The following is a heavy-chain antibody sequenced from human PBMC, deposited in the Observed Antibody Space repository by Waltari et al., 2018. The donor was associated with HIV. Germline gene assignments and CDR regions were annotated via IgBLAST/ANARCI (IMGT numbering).Heavy chain of an antibody. CDR2: INHSGST. Sequence: QVQLQQWGAGLLKPSETLSLTCAVYGGSFSGYYWSWIRQPPGKGLEWIGEINHSGSTNYNPSLKSRVTISVDTSKNQFSLKLSSVTAADTAVYYCARGLDGSGSYFDYWGQGTLVTVSS. CDR3: ARGLDGSGSYFDY. J-gene: IGHJ4*02. CDR1: GGSFSGYY. D-gene: IGHD3-10*01. V-gene: IGHV4-34*01.